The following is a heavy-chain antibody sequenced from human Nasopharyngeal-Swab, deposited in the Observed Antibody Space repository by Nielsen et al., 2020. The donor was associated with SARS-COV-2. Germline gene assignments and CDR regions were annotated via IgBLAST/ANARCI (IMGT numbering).Heavy chain of an antibody. CDR3: ARAWSRDGYNVDY. Sequence: GGSLRLSCAASGFTFSSHWMHWVRQAPGKGLVWVSRINSDGSSTSYADSVKGRFTISRDNAKNTLYLQMNSLRAEDTAVYYCARAWSRDGYNVDYWGQGTLVTVSS. J-gene: IGHJ4*02. V-gene: IGHV3-74*01. CDR2: INSDGSST. D-gene: IGHD5-24*01. CDR1: GFTFSSHW.